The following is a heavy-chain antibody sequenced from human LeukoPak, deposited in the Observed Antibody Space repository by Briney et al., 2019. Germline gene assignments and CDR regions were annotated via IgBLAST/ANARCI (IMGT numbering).Heavy chain of an antibody. J-gene: IGHJ5*02. V-gene: IGHV1-18*01. D-gene: IGHD3-10*01. CDR3: ARDYVAGLWFGESHNWFDP. CDR1: GYTFSNYG. Sequence: GASVKVSCKASGYTFSNYGISWVRQAPGHGLEWLGWISGHNGNTNYAQKVQDRGTMTTDTSTSTAYMELRSLRFDDTAVYYCARDYVAGLWFGESHNWFDPWGQGTLVTVSS. CDR2: ISGHNGNT.